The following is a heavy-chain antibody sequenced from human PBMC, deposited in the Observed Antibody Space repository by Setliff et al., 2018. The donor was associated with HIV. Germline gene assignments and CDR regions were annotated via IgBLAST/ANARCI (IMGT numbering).Heavy chain of an antibody. CDR1: GYTFISYG. V-gene: IGHV1-2*02. CDR2: INPNSGDT. D-gene: IGHD2-15*01. Sequence: ASVKVSCKASGYTFISYGISWVRQAPGQGPEWMGWINPNSGDTNYAQKFQGRVSMTRDTSIFTAYMELSRLRSDDTAVYYCARGAVDDDYFEYWGQGTLVTVSS. CDR3: ARGAVDDDYFEY. J-gene: IGHJ4*02.